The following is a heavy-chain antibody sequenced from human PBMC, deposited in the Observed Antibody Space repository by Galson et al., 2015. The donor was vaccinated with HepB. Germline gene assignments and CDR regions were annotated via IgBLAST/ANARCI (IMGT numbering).Heavy chain of an antibody. D-gene: IGHD2-21*02. J-gene: IGHJ6*02. Sequence: SLRLSCAASGFIFSDYYMFWIRQAPGKGLEWISYISSSSTHINYADSVQGRFTISRDNAKKSLYLQMSSLRAEDTAVYFCATSRCGGDCYVPGYYYGMDVWGQGTTVTVSS. CDR3: ATSRCGGDCYVPGYYYGMDV. V-gene: IGHV3-11*06. CDR2: ISSSSTHI. CDR1: GFIFSDYY.